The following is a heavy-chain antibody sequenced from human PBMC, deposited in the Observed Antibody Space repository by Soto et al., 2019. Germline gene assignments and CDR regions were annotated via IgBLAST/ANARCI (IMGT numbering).Heavy chain of an antibody. V-gene: IGHV1-3*01. CDR2: INVGNGNT. CDR3: ARSKRFFDWLSPFDY. J-gene: IGHJ4*02. Sequence: ASVQVSCKASGYTFTTYAMQWVRQAPGQGLEWLGWINVGNGNTKYSQKFQGRLTITRDTSATAAYMELSSLQFEDTAVYYCARSKRFFDWLSPFDYWGQGALVTVSS. CDR1: GYTFTTYA. D-gene: IGHD3-9*01.